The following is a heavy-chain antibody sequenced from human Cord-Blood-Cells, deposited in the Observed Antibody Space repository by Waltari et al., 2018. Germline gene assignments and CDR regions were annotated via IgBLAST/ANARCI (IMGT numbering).Heavy chain of an antibody. CDR3: AIGSYLASLAEYFQH. Sequence: QVQLVQSGAEVKKPGASVKVSCKASGYTFTSYDINWVRQATGQGLEWMGWMNHNGGNTGHAQKLQGRVTMTRNSYISTAYMELSSLRSEDTAVYYCAIGSYLASLAEYFQHWGQGTLVTVSS. D-gene: IGHD1-26*01. CDR2: MNHNGGNT. J-gene: IGHJ1*01. V-gene: IGHV1-8*01. CDR1: GYTFTSYD.